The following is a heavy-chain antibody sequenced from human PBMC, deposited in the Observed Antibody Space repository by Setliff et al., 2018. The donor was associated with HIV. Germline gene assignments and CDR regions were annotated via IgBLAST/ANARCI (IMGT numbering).Heavy chain of an antibody. J-gene: IGHJ4*02. D-gene: IGHD6-6*01. CDR3: ARYFIAARHFDY. CDR2: IYHSGST. CDR1: GYSVSSGYH. V-gene: IGHV4-38-2*01. Sequence: PSETLSLTCAVSGYSVSSGYHWGWIRQPPRKGLEWIGSIYHSGSTYCNPSLKSRVTISVDTSKNQFSLKLSSVTAADAAVYYCARYFIAARHFDYWGQGTLVTVSS.